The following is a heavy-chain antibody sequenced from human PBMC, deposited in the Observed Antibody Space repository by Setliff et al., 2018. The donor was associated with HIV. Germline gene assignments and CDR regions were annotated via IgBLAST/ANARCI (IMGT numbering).Heavy chain of an antibody. D-gene: IGHD2-15*01. J-gene: IGHJ4*02. CDR1: GFTFSDYS. V-gene: IGHV3-30*02. CDR3: AKMVGGSRSSGSCYFDY. Sequence: GGSLRLSCAASGFTFSDYSMNWVRQAPGKGLGWVASIRSDGSNKYYADSVTGRFTISRDDSKNTLYLQMNSLRAEDTAIYYCAKMVGGSRSSGSCYFDYWGQGTLVTVSS. CDR2: IRSDGSNK.